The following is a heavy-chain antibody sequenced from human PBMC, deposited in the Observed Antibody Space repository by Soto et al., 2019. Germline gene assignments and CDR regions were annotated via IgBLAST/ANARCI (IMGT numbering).Heavy chain of an antibody. D-gene: IGHD3-16*02. CDR3: AKDEVITFGGVIVIPPNFDY. CDR1: GFTFSSYA. J-gene: IGHJ4*02. CDR2: ISGSGGST. V-gene: IGHV3-23*01. Sequence: PGGSLRLSCAASGFTFSSYAMSWVRQAPGKGLEWVSAISGSGGSTYYADSVKGRFTISRDNSKNTLYLQMNSLRAEDTAVYYCAKDEVITFGGVIVIPPNFDYWGQGTLVTVSS.